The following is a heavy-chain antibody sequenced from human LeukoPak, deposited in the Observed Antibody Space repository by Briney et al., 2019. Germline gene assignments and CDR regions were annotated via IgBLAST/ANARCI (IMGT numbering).Heavy chain of an antibody. CDR3: ARDATSEWELLN. Sequence: ASVKVSCKASGYTFTAYYIHWVRQAPGQGLEWMGRINPNSGGTNYVQKFQGRVTMTRDTSISTAYMDLSGLTSDDTAVYYCARDATSEWELLNWGQGTLVTVSS. CDR1: GYTFTAYY. J-gene: IGHJ4*02. D-gene: IGHD1-26*01. V-gene: IGHV1-2*06. CDR2: INPNSGGT.